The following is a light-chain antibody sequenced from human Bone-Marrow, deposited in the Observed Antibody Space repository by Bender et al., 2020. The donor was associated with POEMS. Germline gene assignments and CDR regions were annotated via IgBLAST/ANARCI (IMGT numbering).Light chain of an antibody. Sequence: SYELTQPPSVSVSPGQTASITCSGDKLGDGYVCWYQQKPGQSPVLVIYQDNRRPSGIPERFSGSNSGDTATLTITGTQTVDEADYYCQAWGSNSVIFGGGTKLTVL. CDR3: QAWGSNSVI. V-gene: IGLV3-1*01. CDR1: KLGDGY. J-gene: IGLJ2*01. CDR2: QDN.